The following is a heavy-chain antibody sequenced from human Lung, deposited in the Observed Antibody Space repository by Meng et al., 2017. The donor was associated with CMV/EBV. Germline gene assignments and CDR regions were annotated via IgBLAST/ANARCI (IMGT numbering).Heavy chain of an antibody. J-gene: IGHJ5*02. Sequence: ASVXVSXXAYGYSFNSCIISWVRQAPGQGLEWMGWVNSYTGDTDYAQQFQERITMTTDTSTTTVYMELRSLRTDDTAAYYCARISMIRGIIITGWFDPWGQGTLVTVSS. CDR1: GYSFNSCI. CDR2: VNSYTGDT. CDR3: ARISMIRGIIITGWFDP. D-gene: IGHD3-10*01. V-gene: IGHV1-18*04.